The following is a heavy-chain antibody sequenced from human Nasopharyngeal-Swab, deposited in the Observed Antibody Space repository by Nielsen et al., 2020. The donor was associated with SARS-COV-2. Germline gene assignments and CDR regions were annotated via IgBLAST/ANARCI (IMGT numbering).Heavy chain of an antibody. CDR2: INPNSGGT. D-gene: IGHD6-19*01. V-gene: IGHV1-2*06. CDR3: ARSVAGTTHYYYYGMDA. CDR1: GYTFTGYY. J-gene: IGHJ6*02. Sequence: ASVKVSCKASGYTFTGYYMHWVRQAPGQGLEWMGRINPNSGGTNYAQKFQGRVTMTRDTSISTAYMELSRLRSDDTAVYYCARSVAGTTHYYYYGMDAWGQGTTVTVSS.